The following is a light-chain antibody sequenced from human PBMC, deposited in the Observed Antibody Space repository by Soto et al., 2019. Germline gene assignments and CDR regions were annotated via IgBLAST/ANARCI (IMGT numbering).Light chain of an antibody. CDR1: TNDVATYNL. V-gene: IGLV2-23*02. CDR2: EVF. J-gene: IGLJ2*01. Sequence: QSALTQPASVSGSPGQSITISCTGTTNDVATYNLVSWHQRHPGKAPRVIIYEVFKRPSGVSNRFSGSKSGNTASLTISGLQAEDEADYFCCSYAGGNTFVFGGGTKLTVL. CDR3: CSYAGGNTFV.